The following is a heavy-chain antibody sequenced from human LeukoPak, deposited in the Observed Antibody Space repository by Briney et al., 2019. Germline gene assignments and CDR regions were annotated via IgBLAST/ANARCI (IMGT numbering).Heavy chain of an antibody. CDR1: GVSISSTTYY. CDR2: IYYSGST. CDR3: ARVDTAMAPAFDY. J-gene: IGHJ4*02. V-gene: IGHV4-39*07. D-gene: IGHD5-18*01. Sequence: SETLSLTCTVSGVSISSTTYYWGWIRQPPGKGLEWIGSIYYSGSTYYNPSLKSRVTISVDTSKNQFSLKLSSVTAADTAVYYCARVDTAMAPAFDYWGQGTLVTVSS.